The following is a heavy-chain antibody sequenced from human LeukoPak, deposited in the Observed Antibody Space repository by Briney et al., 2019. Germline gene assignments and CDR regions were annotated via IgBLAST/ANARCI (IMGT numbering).Heavy chain of an antibody. Sequence: GASVKVSCKASGGTFSSYAISWVRQAPGQGLEWMGGIIPIFGTANYAQKFQGRVTITADESTSTAYMELSSLRSEDTAVYYCARDDRYGLDPWGQGTLVTVSS. CDR3: ARDDRYGLDP. V-gene: IGHV1-69*01. J-gene: IGHJ5*02. CDR2: IIPIFGTA. CDR1: GGTFSSYA. D-gene: IGHD2-21*02.